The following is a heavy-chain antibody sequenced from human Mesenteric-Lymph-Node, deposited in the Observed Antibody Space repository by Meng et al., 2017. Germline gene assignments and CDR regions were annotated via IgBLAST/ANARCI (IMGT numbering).Heavy chain of an antibody. Sequence: SETLSLTCTVSGGSISSYYWSWIRQPAGKGLEWIGRIYTSGSTNYNPSLKSRVTMSVDTSKNQFSLKLSSVTAADTAVYYCARVSRNYGGNPTPYYFDYWGQGTLVTVSS. V-gene: IGHV4-4*07. CDR1: GGSISSYY. CDR3: ARVSRNYGGNPTPYYFDY. D-gene: IGHD4-23*01. J-gene: IGHJ4*02. CDR2: IYTSGST.